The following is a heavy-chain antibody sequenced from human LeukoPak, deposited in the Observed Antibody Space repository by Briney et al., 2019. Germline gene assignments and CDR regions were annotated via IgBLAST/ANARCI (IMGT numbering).Heavy chain of an antibody. CDR2: IYYSGST. CDR3: ARSYCGGDCYVYYFDY. J-gene: IGHJ4*02. Sequence: SSETLSPTCTVPGGSISSYYWSWIRQPPGKGLEWIGFIYYSGSTNYNPSLKSRVTISVDTSKNQFSLKLSSVTAADTAVYYCARSYCGGDCYVYYFDYWGQGTLVTVSS. V-gene: IGHV4-59*12. D-gene: IGHD2-21*02. CDR1: GGSISSYY.